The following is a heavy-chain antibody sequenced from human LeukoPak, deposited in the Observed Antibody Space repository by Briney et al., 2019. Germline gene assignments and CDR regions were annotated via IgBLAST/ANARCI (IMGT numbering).Heavy chain of an antibody. V-gene: IGHV3-33*06. D-gene: IGHD5-24*01. Sequence: SGGSLRLSCAASGFTFSSCGFHWVRQAPGKGLEWVAVIWYDGTHKYYADSVKGRLTISRDNSKNTVYLQMYSLRAEDTAVYYCVKDRGDGYRGFDYWGQGTLVTVSS. J-gene: IGHJ4*02. CDR1: GFTFSSCG. CDR3: VKDRGDGYRGFDY. CDR2: IWYDGTHK.